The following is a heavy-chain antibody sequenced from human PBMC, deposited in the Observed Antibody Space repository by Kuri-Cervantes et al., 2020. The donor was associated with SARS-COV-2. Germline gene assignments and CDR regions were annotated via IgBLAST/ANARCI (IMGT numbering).Heavy chain of an antibody. J-gene: IGHJ6*03. D-gene: IGHD2-2*01. CDR3: ARAAGGSTSSFWVDYYYYMDV. CDR2: ISAYNGNT. V-gene: IGHV1-18*01. CDR1: GYTFTSYG. Sequence: ASVKVSCKASGYTFTSYGISWVRQAPGQGLEWMGWISAYNGNTNYAQKLQGRVTMTTDTSTSTAYMELRSLRSDDTAVYYCARAAGGSTSSFWVDYYYYMDVWGKGTTVTVSS.